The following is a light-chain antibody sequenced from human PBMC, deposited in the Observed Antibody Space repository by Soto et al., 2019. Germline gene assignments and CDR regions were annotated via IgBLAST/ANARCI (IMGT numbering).Light chain of an antibody. J-gene: IGKJ1*01. CDR1: QSVSSK. Sequence: EIVMTQSPPTLSVSPGERATLSCRASQSVSSKLAWYQQKPGQAPRLLIYDASTRATGIPDRFIGSGSGTEFTLTITSLQSEDFAIYYCQRYSDWPPWTFGQGTKVDIK. V-gene: IGKV3-15*01. CDR3: QRYSDWPPWT. CDR2: DAS.